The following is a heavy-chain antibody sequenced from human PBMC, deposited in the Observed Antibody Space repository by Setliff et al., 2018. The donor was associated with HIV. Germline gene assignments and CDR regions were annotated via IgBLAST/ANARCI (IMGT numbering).Heavy chain of an antibody. V-gene: IGHV3-74*01. CDR3: HSGYDTEEQSYFDY. CDR2: INNDETIT. J-gene: IGHJ4*02. Sequence: GGSLRLSCAASGFTFNSYWMHWVRQAPGKGLMWVSHINNDETITKYADSVKGRFTISRDNAKNTLYLQMNSLRAEDTGVYYCHSGYDTEEQSYFDYWGQGALVTVSS. D-gene: IGHD5-12*01. CDR1: GFTFNSYW.